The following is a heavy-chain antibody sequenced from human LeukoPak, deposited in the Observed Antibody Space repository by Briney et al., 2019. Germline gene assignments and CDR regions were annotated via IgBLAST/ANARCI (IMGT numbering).Heavy chain of an antibody. V-gene: IGHV3-7*03. J-gene: IGHJ4*02. Sequence: GGSLRLSCAASGFTFSAYWMSWVRQAPGKGLEWVANIQQDGSDKYYVDSVKGRFTISRDNAKNSLYLQMNSLTAADTAVYYCARVGDSSGYYPSYYFDYWGQGTLVTVSS. CDR1: GFTFSAYW. CDR2: IQQDGSDK. CDR3: ARVGDSSGYYPSYYFDY. D-gene: IGHD3-22*01.